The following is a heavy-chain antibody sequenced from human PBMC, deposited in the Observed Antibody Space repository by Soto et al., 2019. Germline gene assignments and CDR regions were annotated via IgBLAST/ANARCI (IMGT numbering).Heavy chain of an antibody. V-gene: IGHV4-34*01. J-gene: IGHJ6*03. CDR3: ARRARGDCSSTSCYVGYYYYYYMDV. CDR2: INHSGST. CDR1: GGSFSGYY. D-gene: IGHD2-2*01. Sequence: QVQLQQWGAGLLKPSETLSLTCAVYGGSFSGYYWSWIRQPPGKGLEWIGEINHSGSTNYNPSLKSRVTISVDTAKNQCSMKLSSGTAPDTAVYYCARRARGDCSSTSCYVGYYYYYYMDVWGKGTTVTVSS.